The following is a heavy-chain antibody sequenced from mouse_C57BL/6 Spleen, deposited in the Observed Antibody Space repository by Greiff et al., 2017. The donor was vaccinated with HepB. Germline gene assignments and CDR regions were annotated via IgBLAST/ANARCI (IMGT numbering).Heavy chain of an antibody. CDR1: GFTFSSYA. V-gene: IGHV5-9-1*02. CDR2: ISSGGDYI. J-gene: IGHJ4*01. CDR3: TRDDGSSPWYAMDY. Sequence: EVQVVESGEGLVKPGGSLKLSCAASGFTFSSYAMSWVRQTPEKRLEWVAYISSGGDYIYYADTVKGRFTISRDNARNTLYLQVSSLNSEDTSMYYFTRDDGSSPWYAMDYWGQGTSVTVSS. D-gene: IGHD1-1*01.